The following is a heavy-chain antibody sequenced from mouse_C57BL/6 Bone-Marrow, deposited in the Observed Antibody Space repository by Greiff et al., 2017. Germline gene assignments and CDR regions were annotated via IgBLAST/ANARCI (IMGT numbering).Heavy chain of an antibody. CDR1: GFNIKDDY. J-gene: IGHJ2*01. CDR2: IDPEIGDT. CDR3: ASFDGNYFDV. V-gene: IGHV14-4*01. Sequence: VQLKQSGAELVRPGASVTLSCTASGFNIKDDYIHWVKQRPEQGLEWIGWIDPEIGDTAYASKFQGKATITSDTSSNTAYLQLSSLTSEDTAVYYCASFDGNYFDVWGQGTPPTVAS. D-gene: IGHD2-3*01.